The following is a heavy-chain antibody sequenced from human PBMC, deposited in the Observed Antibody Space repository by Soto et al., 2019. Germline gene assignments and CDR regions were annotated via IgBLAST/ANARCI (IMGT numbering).Heavy chain of an antibody. CDR1: GGSFSTYG. Sequence: QVQLVQSGAEVKTPGSSVKVSCKASGGSFSTYGISWVRQAPGQGLEWMGGFLPVFTTAKYAEEFQGRVPITADESTYTAYIELSSLRSEDTAVYFCARDGVDVSRTTVRHGALDIWGQGTVVTVSS. CDR3: ARDGVDVSRTTVRHGALDI. J-gene: IGHJ3*02. V-gene: IGHV1-69*01. CDR2: FLPVFTTA. D-gene: IGHD4-17*01.